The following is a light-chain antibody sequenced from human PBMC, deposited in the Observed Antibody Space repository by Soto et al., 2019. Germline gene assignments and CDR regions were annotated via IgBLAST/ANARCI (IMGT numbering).Light chain of an antibody. CDR2: EVI. Sequence: QSALTQPASVSGSPGQSITISCTGTRSDVGGYNYVSWYQQHPGKAPKLMIYEVINRPSGVSDRFSGSKSGNTASLTISGLQAEDEADYYCISYASISTYVFGTGTKLTVL. CDR1: RSDVGGYNY. V-gene: IGLV2-14*01. J-gene: IGLJ1*01. CDR3: ISYASISTYV.